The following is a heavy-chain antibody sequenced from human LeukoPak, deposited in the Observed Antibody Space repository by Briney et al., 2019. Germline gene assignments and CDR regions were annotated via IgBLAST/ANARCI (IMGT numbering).Heavy chain of an antibody. D-gene: IGHD3-10*01. J-gene: IGHJ4*02. CDR2: IYSGGST. Sequence: GGSLRLSCAASGFSVSSNYMSWVRQAPGKGLEWVSVIYSGGSTYYADSVKGRFTISRDNSKNTLYLQMNSLRAEDTAVYYCARDQRFGGTAGDYWGQGTLVTVSS. CDR1: GFSVSSNY. CDR3: ARDQRFGGTAGDY. V-gene: IGHV3-66*01.